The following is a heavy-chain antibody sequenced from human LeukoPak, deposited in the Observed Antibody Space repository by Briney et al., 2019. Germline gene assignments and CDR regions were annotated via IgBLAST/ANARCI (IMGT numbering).Heavy chain of an antibody. D-gene: IGHD1-14*01. V-gene: IGHV1-18*01. J-gene: IGHJ4*02. CDR3: ARDQLVLPRGISGY. CDR2: ISAYNGNT. Sequence: GASVKVSCKASGYTFTSYGISWVRQAPGQGLEWMGWISAYNGNTKSAEKLQGRVTVTTDTSTSTAYMELRSLRSDDTALYYCARDQLVLPRGISGYWGQGTLVTVSS. CDR1: GYTFTSYG.